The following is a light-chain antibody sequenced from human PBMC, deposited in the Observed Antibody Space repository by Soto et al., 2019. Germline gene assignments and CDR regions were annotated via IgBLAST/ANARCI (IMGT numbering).Light chain of an antibody. J-gene: IGLJ3*02. CDR2: LNSDGSH. CDR3: QTWGTGPWV. V-gene: IGLV4-69*01. CDR1: SGHSSYA. Sequence: QSVLTQSPSASASLGASVKLTCTLSSGHSSYAIAWHQQQPEKGPRYLMKLNSDGSHSKGDGIPDRFSGSSSGAERYLTISCLQSEDEADYYCQTWGTGPWVFGGGTKLTVL.